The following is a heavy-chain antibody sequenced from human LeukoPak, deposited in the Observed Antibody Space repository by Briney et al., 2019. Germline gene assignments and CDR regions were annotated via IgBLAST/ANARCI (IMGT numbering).Heavy chain of an antibody. J-gene: IGHJ4*02. D-gene: IGHD3-22*01. Sequence: GGSLRLSCAVSGITLSNYGMTWVRQAPGKGLEWVAGISGSGGSTNYADSVKGRFTISRDNPKNTLYLQMNSLRAKDTAVYFCAERGVVIRVILVGFHKEAYYFDSWGQGALVTVSS. V-gene: IGHV3-23*01. CDR1: GITLSNYG. CDR2: ISGSGGST. CDR3: AERGVVIRVILVGFHKEAYYFDS.